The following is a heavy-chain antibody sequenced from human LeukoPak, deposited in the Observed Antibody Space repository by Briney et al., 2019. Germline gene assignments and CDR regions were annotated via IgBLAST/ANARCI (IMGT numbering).Heavy chain of an antibody. CDR1: GGSISSYY. D-gene: IGHD4-23*01. CDR3: ATYGGNSGPLFDY. Sequence: SETLSLTCTVSGGSISSYYWSWIRQPPGKGLEWIGYIYYSGSTNYNPFLKSRVTISVDTSKNQFSLKLSSVTAADTAVYYCATYGGNSGPLFDYWGQGTLVTVSS. CDR2: IYYSGST. J-gene: IGHJ4*02. V-gene: IGHV4-59*01.